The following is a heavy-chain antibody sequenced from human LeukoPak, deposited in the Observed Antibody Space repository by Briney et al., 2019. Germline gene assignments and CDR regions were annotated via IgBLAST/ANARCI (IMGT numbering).Heavy chain of an antibody. CDR1: GGSVSKNTYH. D-gene: IGHD3-10*01. J-gene: IGHJ4*02. CDR3: ARDAYYD. V-gene: IGHV4-61*01. CDR2: IYYTGNT. Sequence: SETLSLTCTVSGGSVSKNTYHWSWIRQPPGKELEWLGYIYYTGNTNYNPSLKSRVTISLDTAKNQFSLNLYSVTAADTAVYFCARDAYYDWGQGTLVTVSS.